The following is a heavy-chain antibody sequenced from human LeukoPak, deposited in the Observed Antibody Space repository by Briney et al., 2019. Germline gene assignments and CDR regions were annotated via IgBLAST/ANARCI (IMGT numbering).Heavy chain of an antibody. CDR2: INPNSGGT. CDR1: GYTFTGYY. Sequence: ASVKVSRRASGYTFTGYYMHWVRQAPGQGLEWMGWINPNSGGTNYAQKFQGRVTMTRDTSISTAYMELSRLRSGDTAVYYCAREYSSSSLDYWGQGTLVTVSS. CDR3: AREYSSSSLDY. V-gene: IGHV1-2*02. J-gene: IGHJ4*02. D-gene: IGHD6-6*01.